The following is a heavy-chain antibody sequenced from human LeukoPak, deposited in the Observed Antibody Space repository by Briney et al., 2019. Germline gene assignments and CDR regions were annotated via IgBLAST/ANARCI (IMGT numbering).Heavy chain of an antibody. D-gene: IGHD3-3*01. CDR3: ARAAWSGYYTSWDY. Sequence: PGGSLRLSCAASGFTFSSYSMNWVRQAPGKGLEWVSSISSSSSYIYYADSVKGRFTISRDNAKNSLYLQMNSLRAEDTAVYYRARAAWSGYYTSWDYWGQGTLVTVSS. CDR2: ISSSSSYI. V-gene: IGHV3-21*01. J-gene: IGHJ4*02. CDR1: GFTFSSYS.